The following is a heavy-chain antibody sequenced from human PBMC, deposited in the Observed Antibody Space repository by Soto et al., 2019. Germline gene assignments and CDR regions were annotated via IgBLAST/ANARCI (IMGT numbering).Heavy chain of an antibody. Sequence: TLVNPTQTLTLTCSFSGFSLSVYGVRVIWFRQPPGETLEWLALIHWNDDKRYSPYLKSRLTITKDTSKNQVVLTLTNLDPLDTGTYFCAHTKDSSGFLTSWGQGILVTV. D-gene: IGHD3-22*01. V-gene: IGHV2-5*01. CDR2: IHWNDDK. J-gene: IGHJ5*02. CDR3: AHTKDSSGFLTS. CDR1: GFSLSVYGVR.